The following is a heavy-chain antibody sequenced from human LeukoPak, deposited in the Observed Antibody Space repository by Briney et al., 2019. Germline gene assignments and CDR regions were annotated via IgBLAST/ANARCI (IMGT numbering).Heavy chain of an antibody. Sequence: GEPLNISCKGSGYSFTSYWIGWVPQMPGKGLEWIGIIYPGDSDTRYSPSFQGQVTISADKSITTAYLQWSSLKASDTAMYYCARQGETYYDFWSGYYTPPSFDSSGQGTLVTVSS. CDR2: IYPGDSDT. CDR1: GYSFTSYW. V-gene: IGHV5-51*01. J-gene: IGHJ4*02. CDR3: ARQGETYYDFWSGYYTPPSFDS. D-gene: IGHD3-3*01.